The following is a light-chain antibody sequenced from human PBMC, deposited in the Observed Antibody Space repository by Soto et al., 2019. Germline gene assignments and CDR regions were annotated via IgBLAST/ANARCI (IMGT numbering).Light chain of an antibody. CDR3: QQYNNWPPYT. CDR1: QSISSSN. V-gene: IGKV3-15*01. Sequence: EIVMTQSPATLSVSPGERATLSCRASQSISSSNLAWYQQKPGQAPRLLIYGASSRATGIPARFSGSGSGTEFTLTISSLQSEDFAVYDCQQYNNWPPYTFGQGTKLEI. J-gene: IGKJ2*01. CDR2: GAS.